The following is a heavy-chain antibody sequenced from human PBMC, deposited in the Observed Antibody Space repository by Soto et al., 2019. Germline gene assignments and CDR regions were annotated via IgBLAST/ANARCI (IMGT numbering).Heavy chain of an antibody. Sequence: WCLRLSCAASGFTFRDCGMHWVRQAPGKGLEWVAVILYGGTTEYYADSVRGRFTISRDNSKATLFLQLSSLRPDDTALYYCARGGTYGLDVWGQATAVTVSS. CDR2: ILYGGTTE. CDR1: GFTFRDCG. J-gene: IGHJ6*02. V-gene: IGHV3-30*03. D-gene: IGHD5-12*01. CDR3: ARGGTYGLDV.